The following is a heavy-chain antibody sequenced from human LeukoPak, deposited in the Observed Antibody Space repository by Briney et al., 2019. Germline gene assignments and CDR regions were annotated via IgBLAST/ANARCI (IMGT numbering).Heavy chain of an antibody. CDR1: GFTVSSNY. J-gene: IGHJ4*02. Sequence: GGSLRLSCAASGFTVSSNYMSWVRQAPGKGLEWVSVIYSGGSTYYADSVKGQFTISRDNSKNTLYLQMNSLRAEDTAVYYCARALPDYYYDSSGYYQYYFDYWGQGTLVTVSS. CDR2: IYSGGST. D-gene: IGHD3-22*01. CDR3: ARALPDYYYDSSGYYQYYFDY. V-gene: IGHV3-53*01.